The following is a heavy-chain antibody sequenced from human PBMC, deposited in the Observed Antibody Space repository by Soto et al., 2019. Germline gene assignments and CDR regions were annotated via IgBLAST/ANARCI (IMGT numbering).Heavy chain of an antibody. V-gene: IGHV4-31*03. CDR2: IYYSGST. D-gene: IGHD2-15*01. CDR3: ARDRSRPPESPGYCSGGCYYYGMDV. Sequence: PSETLSLTCTVSGCSISSGGYYWSWIRQHPGKGLEWIGYIYYSGSTYYNPSLKSRVTISVDTSKNQFSLKLSSVTAADTAVHYCARDRSRPPESPGYCSGGCYYYGMDVWGQGTTVTVSS. J-gene: IGHJ6*02. CDR1: GCSISSGGYY.